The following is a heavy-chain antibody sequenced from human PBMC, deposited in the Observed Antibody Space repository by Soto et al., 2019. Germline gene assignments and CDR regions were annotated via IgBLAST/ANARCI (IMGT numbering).Heavy chain of an antibody. CDR2: ISYSGTTT. CDR1: GFTFSSHA. V-gene: IGHV3-23*01. Sequence: EVQLLESGGGLVQPEGSRRLSCAASGFTFSSHAMSWVRQAPGKGLEWVSAISYSGTTTYYAESVKGRFTISRDNSKNTLYLQMNSLRVEDTAIYYCAKRFTLFGEVKLSPDFDYWGQGTLVTVSS. D-gene: IGHD3-3*01. CDR3: AKRFTLFGEVKLSPDFDY. J-gene: IGHJ4*02.